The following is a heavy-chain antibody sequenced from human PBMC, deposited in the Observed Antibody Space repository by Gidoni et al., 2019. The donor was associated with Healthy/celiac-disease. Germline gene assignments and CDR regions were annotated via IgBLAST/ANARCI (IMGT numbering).Heavy chain of an antibody. J-gene: IGHJ6*02. CDR1: GGSFSGYY. CDR2: INHSGST. CDR3: FRGAQLWSVTGYYYYGMDV. D-gene: IGHD5-18*01. Sequence: QVQLQQWGAGLLKPSETLSLTCAVYGGSFSGYYWSWIRQPPGKGLEWIGEINHSGSTNYNPSLKSRVTISVDTSKNQFSLKLSSVTAADTAVYYCFRGAQLWSVTGYYYYGMDVWGQGTTVTVSS. V-gene: IGHV4-34*01.